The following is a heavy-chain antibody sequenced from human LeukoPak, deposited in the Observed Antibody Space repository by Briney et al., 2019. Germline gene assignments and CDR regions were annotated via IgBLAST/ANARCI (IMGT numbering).Heavy chain of an antibody. V-gene: IGHV3-23*01. J-gene: IGHJ6*02. CDR3: AKNPYDSSGDYYYGMDV. D-gene: IGHD3-22*01. CDR2: ISGSGGST. CDR1: GFTFSSYA. Sequence: PGGSLRLSCAASGFTFSSYAMSWVRQAPGKGLEWVSAISGSGGSTYYADSVKGRFTISRDNSKNTLYLQMNSLRAEDTAVYYCAKNPYDSSGDYYYGMDVWGQGTTVTVSS.